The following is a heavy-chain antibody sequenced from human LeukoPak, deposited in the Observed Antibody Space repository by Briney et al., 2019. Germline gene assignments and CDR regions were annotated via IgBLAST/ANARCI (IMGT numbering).Heavy chain of an antibody. V-gene: IGHV6-1*01. Sequence: SQTLSLTCAISGDSVSNNNGAWNWIRQSPSRGLEWLGRTYYRSQWHNDYARSVMSRISVDPDTSKNQFSLHLSSVIPDDTAVYYCAGGYAFDVWGQGTMVTVSS. CDR2: TYYRSQWHN. J-gene: IGHJ3*01. CDR3: AGGYAFDV. CDR1: GDSVSNNNGA.